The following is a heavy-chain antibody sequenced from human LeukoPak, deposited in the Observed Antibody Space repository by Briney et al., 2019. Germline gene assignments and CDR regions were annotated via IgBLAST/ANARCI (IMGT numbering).Heavy chain of an antibody. CDR3: AREAYSGYDYSVRWFDP. D-gene: IGHD5-12*01. V-gene: IGHV3-66*01. CDR2: IYSGGPT. Sequence: GGSLRLSCAASGFTVSSNYMSWVRQAPGKGLEWVSVIYSGGPTYYADSVKGRFTISRDNSKNTLYLRMNSLRVEDTAVYYCAREAYSGYDYSVRWFDPWGQGTLVTVSS. CDR1: GFTVSSNY. J-gene: IGHJ5*02.